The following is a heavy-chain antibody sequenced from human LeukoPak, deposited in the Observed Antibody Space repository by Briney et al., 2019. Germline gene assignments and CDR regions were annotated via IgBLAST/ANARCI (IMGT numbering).Heavy chain of an antibody. J-gene: IGHJ4*02. CDR3: TTGANIAADFDY. Sequence: GGSLRLSCAASGFTFSNAWMSWVRQAPGKGLEWVGRIKSKTDGGTTDYAAPVKGRFTISRDDSKNTLYLQMNSLKTEDTAVYYCTTGANIAADFDYWGQGTLVTVSS. D-gene: IGHD6-13*01. V-gene: IGHV3-15*01. CDR2: IKSKTDGGTT. CDR1: GFTFSNAW.